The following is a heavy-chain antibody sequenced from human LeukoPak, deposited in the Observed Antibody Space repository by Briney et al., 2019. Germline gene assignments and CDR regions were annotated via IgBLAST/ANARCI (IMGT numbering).Heavy chain of an antibody. J-gene: IGHJ6*03. CDR1: GGSISSYY. V-gene: IGHV4-59*08. CDR2: IYYSGST. D-gene: IGHD5-18*01. CDR3: ARQMDTAMVTGHYYYYMDV. Sequence: SETLSLTCTVSGGSISSYYWSWIRQPPGKGLEWIGYIYYSGSTNYNPSLKSRVTISVDTSKNQFSLKLSSVTAADTAVYYCARQMDTAMVTGHYYYYMDVWGKGTTVTVSS.